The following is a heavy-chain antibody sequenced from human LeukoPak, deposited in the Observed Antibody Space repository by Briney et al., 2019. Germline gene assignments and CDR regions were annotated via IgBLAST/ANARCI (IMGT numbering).Heavy chain of an antibody. D-gene: IGHD3-10*01. Sequence: GESLKISCRGSGYSFTSYWIGWVRQMPGKGLEWMGIIYPGDSDTRYCPSFQGHVTISADKSISTAYLQWSSLKASDTAMYYCATHTYYYGSGSYGPHDAFDIWGQGTMVTVSS. CDR2: IYPGDSDT. V-gene: IGHV5-51*01. J-gene: IGHJ3*02. CDR1: GYSFTSYW. CDR3: ATHTYYYGSGSYGPHDAFDI.